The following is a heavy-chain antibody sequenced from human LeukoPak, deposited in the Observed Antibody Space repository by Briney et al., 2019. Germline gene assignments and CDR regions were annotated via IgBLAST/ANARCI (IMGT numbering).Heavy chain of an antibody. D-gene: IGHD1-26*01. CDR3: ARSVRARYSGSHFDY. V-gene: IGHV4-30-4*08. CDR2: IYYSGST. CDR1: GGSISSGDYY. J-gene: IGHJ4*02. Sequence: SQTLSLTCTVSGGSISSGDYYWSWIRQPPGKGQEWIGYIYYSGSTYYNPSLKSRVTISVDTSKNQFSLKLSSVTAADTAVYYCARSVRARYSGSHFDYWGQGTLVTVSS.